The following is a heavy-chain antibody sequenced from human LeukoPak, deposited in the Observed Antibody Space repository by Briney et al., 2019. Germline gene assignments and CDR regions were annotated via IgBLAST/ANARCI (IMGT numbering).Heavy chain of an antibody. CDR2: FSGSGGSA. J-gene: IGHJ4*02. V-gene: IGHV3-23*01. CDR3: AKDIAERYYDFWSGLGDY. CDR1: GFTFSSYG. D-gene: IGHD3-3*01. Sequence: GGTLRLSCAASGFTFSSYGMNWVRQAPGKGLEWVSGFSGSGGSAYYADSVKGRFTISRDNSKNTLYLQMNSLRAEDTAVYYCAKDIAERYYDFWSGLGDYWGQGTLVTVSS.